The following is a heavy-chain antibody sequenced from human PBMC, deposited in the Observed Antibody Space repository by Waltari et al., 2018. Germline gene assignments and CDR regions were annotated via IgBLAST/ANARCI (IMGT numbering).Heavy chain of an antibody. CDR2: IYYSGST. Sequence: QLQLQESGPGLVKPSETLSLTCTVSGGSISSSRYYWGWIRQPPGKGLEWIGSIYYSGSTYYNPSLKSRVTISVDTSKNQFSLKLSSVTAADTAVYYCARLLTIFGVEYYMDVWGKGTTVTVSS. D-gene: IGHD3-3*01. CDR3: ARLLTIFGVEYYMDV. J-gene: IGHJ6*03. CDR1: GGSISSSRYY. V-gene: IGHV4-39*01.